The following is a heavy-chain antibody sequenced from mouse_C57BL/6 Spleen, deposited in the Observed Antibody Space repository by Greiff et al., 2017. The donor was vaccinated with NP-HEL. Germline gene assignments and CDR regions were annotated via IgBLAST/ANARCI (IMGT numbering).Heavy chain of an antibody. CDR2: IHPNSGST. J-gene: IGHJ2*01. CDR3: ARRTEGNYFDY. CDR1: GYTFTSYW. V-gene: IGHV1-64*01. Sequence: QVQLQQSGAELVKPGASVKLSCKASGYTFTSYWMHWVKQRPGQGLEWIGMIHPNSGSTNYNEKFKSKATLTVDKSSSTAYMQLSSLTSEDSAVYYCARRTEGNYFDYWGQGTTLTVSS.